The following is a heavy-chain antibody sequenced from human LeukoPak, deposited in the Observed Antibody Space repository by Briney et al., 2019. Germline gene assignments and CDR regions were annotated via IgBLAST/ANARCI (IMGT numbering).Heavy chain of an antibody. CDR2: INPSGGST. J-gene: IGHJ4*02. CDR3: ARSSYCTNGVCYMGY. Sequence: GASVKVSCKASGYTFTSYYMHWVRQAPGQGLEWMGIINPSGGSTGYAQKFQGRVTMTRDTSTSTVYMELSSLRSEDTAVYYCARSSYCTNGVCYMGYWGQGTLVTVSS. D-gene: IGHD2-8*01. V-gene: IGHV1-46*01. CDR1: GYTFTSYY.